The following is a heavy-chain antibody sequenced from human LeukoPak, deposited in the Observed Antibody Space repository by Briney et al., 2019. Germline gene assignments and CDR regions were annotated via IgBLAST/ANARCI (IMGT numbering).Heavy chain of an antibody. CDR1: GYTFTGYY. D-gene: IGHD6-13*01. CDR2: INPNSGGT. CDR3: ARVCIAAADNNWFDP. J-gene: IGHJ5*02. V-gene: IGHV1-2*02. Sequence: ASVKVSCKACGYTFTGYYMHWVRQAPGQGLEGMGWINPNSGGTNYAQKFQGRVTMTRDTSTSAAYMELSRLRSDATAVYYCARVCIAAADNNWFDPWGQGTLVTVSS.